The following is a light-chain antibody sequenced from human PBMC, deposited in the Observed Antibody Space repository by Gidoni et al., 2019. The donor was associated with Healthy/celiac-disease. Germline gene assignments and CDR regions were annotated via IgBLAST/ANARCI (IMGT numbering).Light chain of an antibody. CDR1: SLRSYY. CDR2: GKH. V-gene: IGLV3-19*01. Sequence: SSELTQDPAVSVSLGQTVRITCQGDSLRSYYASWYQQKPGQAPVLVIYGKHNRPSGHPDRFSGASSGNTASLTITGAQAEDGADYYCNARDSSGNHLVFGGGTKLTVL. CDR3: NARDSSGNHLV. J-gene: IGLJ2*01.